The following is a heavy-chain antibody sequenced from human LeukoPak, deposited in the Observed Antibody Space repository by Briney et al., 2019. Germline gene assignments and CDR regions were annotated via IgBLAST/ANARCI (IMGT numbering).Heavy chain of an antibody. V-gene: IGHV3-7*01. Sequence: GGSLRLSCAASGFTFNNYWMSWVRQAPGKGLEWVANIKQDGSEKYYVDSVKGRFTISRDNAKNSLYLQMNSLRAEDTAVYYCARAGRKSRGVDLVRKKETGYYYYMDVWGKGTTVTVSS. J-gene: IGHJ6*03. CDR3: ARAGRKSRGVDLVRKKETGYYYYMDV. CDR2: IKQDGSEK. D-gene: IGHD3-10*02. CDR1: GFTFNNYW.